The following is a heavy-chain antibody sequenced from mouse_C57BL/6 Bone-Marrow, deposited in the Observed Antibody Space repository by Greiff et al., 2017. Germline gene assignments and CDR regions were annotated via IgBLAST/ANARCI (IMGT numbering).Heavy chain of an antibody. CDR2: ISDGGSYT. V-gene: IGHV5-4*03. Sequence: DVKLVESGGGLVKPGGSLKLSCAASGFTFSSYAMSWVRQTPEKRLEWVATISDGGSYTYYPDNVKGRFTISRDNAKNNLYLQLSHLKSEDTAMYYCAIVPIYYGSSWFAYWGQGTLVTVSA. D-gene: IGHD1-1*01. CDR3: AIVPIYYGSSWFAY. CDR1: GFTFSSYA. J-gene: IGHJ3*01.